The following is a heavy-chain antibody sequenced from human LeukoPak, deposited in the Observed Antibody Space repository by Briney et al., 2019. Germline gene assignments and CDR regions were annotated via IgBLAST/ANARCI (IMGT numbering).Heavy chain of an antibody. CDR1: GFTFSSYG. V-gene: IGHV3-30*03. CDR2: ISYDGSNK. D-gene: IGHD1-7*01. Sequence: GGSLRLSCAVSGFTFSSYGMHWVRQAPGKGLEWVAVISYDGSNKYYADSVKGRFTISRDNSKNTLYLQMNSLRAEDTAVYYCARDSYGITGTSLYWGQGTLVTVSS. J-gene: IGHJ4*02. CDR3: ARDSYGITGTSLY.